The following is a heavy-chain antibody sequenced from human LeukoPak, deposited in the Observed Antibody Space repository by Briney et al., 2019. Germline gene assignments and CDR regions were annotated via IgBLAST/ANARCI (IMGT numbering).Heavy chain of an antibody. D-gene: IGHD2-15*01. CDR1: GFTFSSYA. CDR2: ISGSGGST. V-gene: IGHV3-23*01. J-gene: IGHJ3*02. CDR3: AKDRVVVAATLPDAFDI. Sequence: GGSLRLSCAASGFTFSSYAMSWVRQAPGKGLEWVSAISGSGGSTYYADSAKGRSTISRDNSKNTLYLQMNSLRAEDTAVYYCAKDRVVVAATLPDAFDIWGQGTMVTVSS.